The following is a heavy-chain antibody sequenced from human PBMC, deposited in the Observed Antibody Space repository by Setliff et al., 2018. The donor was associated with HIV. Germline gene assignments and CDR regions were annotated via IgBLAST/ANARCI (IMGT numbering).Heavy chain of an antibody. CDR3: AAFFVTPLMTQDF. CDR2: VHHTGYL. J-gene: IGHJ4*02. D-gene: IGHD4-17*01. V-gene: IGHV4-39*07. CDR1: GGSISNSRYY. Sequence: SETLSLTCTVSGGSISNSRYYWNWIRQSPGKGLEWIAEVHHTGYLNYNPSLKSRVTISRDPSTKQFSLKMTSMTAADTAVYYCAAFFVTPLMTQDFWGQGTLVTVSS.